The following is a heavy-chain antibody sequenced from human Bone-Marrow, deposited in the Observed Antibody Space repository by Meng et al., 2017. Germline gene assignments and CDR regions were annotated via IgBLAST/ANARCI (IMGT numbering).Heavy chain of an antibody. CDR1: GGSISSGDYY. D-gene: IGHD3-16*01. Sequence: AQLQDSGLGLVKPSQTLSRTCTVSGGSISSGDYYWSWIRQPPGKGLEWIGYIYYSGSTYYNPSLKSRVTISVDTSKNQFSLKLSSVTAADTAVYYCARDDGSGWGGYWGQGTLVTVSS. CDR2: IYYSGST. V-gene: IGHV4-30-4*01. CDR3: ARDDGSGWGGY. J-gene: IGHJ4*02.